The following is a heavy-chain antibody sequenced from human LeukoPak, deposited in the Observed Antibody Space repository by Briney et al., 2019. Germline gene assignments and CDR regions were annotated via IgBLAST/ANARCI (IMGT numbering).Heavy chain of an antibody. D-gene: IGHD6-19*01. V-gene: IGHV3-48*04. Sequence: GGSLRLSCAASGFTFSSYSMNWVRQAPGKGLEWASYISSSSSTIYYADSVKGRFTISRDNAKNSLYLQMNSLRAEDTAVYYCARVQYEQWLVPRNNWFDPWGQGTLVTVSS. J-gene: IGHJ5*02. CDR1: GFTFSSYS. CDR3: ARVQYEQWLVPRNNWFDP. CDR2: ISSSSSTI.